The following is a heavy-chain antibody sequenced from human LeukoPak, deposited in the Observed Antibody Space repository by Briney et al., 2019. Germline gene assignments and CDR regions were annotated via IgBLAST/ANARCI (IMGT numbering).Heavy chain of an antibody. D-gene: IGHD4-17*01. CDR3: AKLSRGEPNDY. J-gene: IGHJ4*02. V-gene: IGHV3-23*01. Sequence: GSLRLSRAGSGINFSNYAITWVRPGSGKGLEWVSAISGSGGRTHYADSVKGRFTISRDNSKNTLFLQMNSLRAEDTATYYCAKLSRGEPNDYWGQGTLVTVSS. CDR2: ISGSGGRT. CDR1: GINFSNYA.